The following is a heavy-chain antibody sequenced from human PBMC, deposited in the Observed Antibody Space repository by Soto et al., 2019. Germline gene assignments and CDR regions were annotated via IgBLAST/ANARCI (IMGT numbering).Heavy chain of an antibody. V-gene: IGHV1-18*01. Sequence: ASVNVSCKASGYTFTGYGISWVRQAPGQGLEWMGWISAYNGNTNYAQKLQGRVTMTTDTSTSTAYMELRSLRSDDTAVYYCARFPQEWRCFSTWFYSWGQGSLVTVAS. CDR3: ARFPQEWRCFSTWFYS. J-gene: IGHJ5*01. CDR2: ISAYNGNT. CDR1: GYTFTGYG. D-gene: IGHD3-3*01.